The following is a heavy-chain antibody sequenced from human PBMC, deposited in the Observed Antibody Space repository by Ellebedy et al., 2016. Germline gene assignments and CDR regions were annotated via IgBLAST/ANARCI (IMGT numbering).Heavy chain of an antibody. CDR2: INSNGSST. CDR1: GFTFSSYW. J-gene: IGHJ4*02. CDR3: ARGGGYSYGAFDY. D-gene: IGHD5-18*01. V-gene: IGHV3-74*01. Sequence: GGSLRLSCAASGFTFSSYWMHWVRQAPGKGLVWVSRINSNGSSTTYADSVKGRFTISRDNAKNTLYLQMISLRAEDTALYYCARGGGYSYGAFDYWGQGTLVTVSS.